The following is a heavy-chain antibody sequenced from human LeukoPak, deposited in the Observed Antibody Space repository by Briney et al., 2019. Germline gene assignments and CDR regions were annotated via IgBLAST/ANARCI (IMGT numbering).Heavy chain of an antibody. V-gene: IGHV3-23*01. J-gene: IGHJ4*02. CDR1: GFTFSSYA. CDR2: ISGSGGST. CDR3: AKDGFYCSSTSCYGDY. D-gene: IGHD2-2*01. Sequence: GGSLRLSCAASGFTFSSYAMSWVRQAPGKGLEWVSAISGSGGSTYYADSVKGRSTISRDNSKNTLYLQMNSLRAEDTAVYYCAKDGFYCSSTSCYGDYWGQGTLVTVSS.